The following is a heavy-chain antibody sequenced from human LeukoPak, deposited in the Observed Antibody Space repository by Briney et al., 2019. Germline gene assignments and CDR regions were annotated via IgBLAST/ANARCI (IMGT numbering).Heavy chain of an antibody. D-gene: IGHD3-22*01. CDR3: ARQGKDSSGYLFFDY. V-gene: IGHV4-39*01. Sequence: SETLSLTCTVSAGSISSSNYYWGWIRQPPGKGLEWIGSIYYSGSTYYNPSLKSRVIISVDTSKNQFSLKLSSVTAADTAVYYCARQGKDSSGYLFFDYWGQGTLVTVSS. CDR1: AGSISSSNYY. CDR2: IYYSGST. J-gene: IGHJ4*02.